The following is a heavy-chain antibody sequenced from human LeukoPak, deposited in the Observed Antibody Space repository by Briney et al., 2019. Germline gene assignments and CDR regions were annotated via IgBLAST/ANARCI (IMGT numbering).Heavy chain of an antibody. CDR1: GYTFTSYG. V-gene: IGHV1-18*01. D-gene: IGHD3-3*01. CDR2: ISAYNGNT. CDR3: ARAPKDFWSGYYPPLYY. J-gene: IGHJ4*02. Sequence: GASVKASCKASGYTFTSYGISWVRQAPGQGLEWMGWISAYNGNTNYAQKLQGRVTMATDTSTSTAYMELRSLRSDDTAVYYCARAPKDFWSGYYPPLYYWGQGTLVTVSS.